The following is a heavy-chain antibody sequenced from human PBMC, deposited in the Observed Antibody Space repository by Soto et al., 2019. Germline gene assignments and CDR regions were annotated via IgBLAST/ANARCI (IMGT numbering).Heavy chain of an antibody. CDR1: GFTFDDYA. CDR3: AKEGITSNILVVPVAHYGMDV. Sequence: GGSLRLSCAASGFTFDDYAMHWVRQAPGKGLEWVSLISWDGGSTYYADSVKGRFTISRDNSKNSLYLQMNSLRAEDTALYYCAKEGITSNILVVPVAHYGMDVWGQGTTVTVSS. V-gene: IGHV3-43D*04. D-gene: IGHD2-2*01. J-gene: IGHJ6*02. CDR2: ISWDGGST.